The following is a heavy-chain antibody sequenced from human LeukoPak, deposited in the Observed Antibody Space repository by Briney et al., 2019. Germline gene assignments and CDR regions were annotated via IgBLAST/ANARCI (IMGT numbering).Heavy chain of an antibody. CDR2: IWADGSNK. V-gene: IGHV3-33*01. J-gene: IGHJ6*02. CDR3: ARDPDYRTYGMDV. CDR1: GFTFSSYG. D-gene: IGHD4-11*01. Sequence: GRSLRLSCVASGFTFSSYGMHWVRQAPGKGLEWVAVIWADGSNKNYVYSVKGRFTISRDNSKNTLFLQMNSLRAEDSAVYYCARDPDYRTYGMDVWGQGTLVTVSS.